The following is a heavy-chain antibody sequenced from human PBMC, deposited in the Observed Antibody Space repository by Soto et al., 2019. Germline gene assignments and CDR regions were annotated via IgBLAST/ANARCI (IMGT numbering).Heavy chain of an antibody. CDR1: GFDASVNC. D-gene: IGHD3-3*01. CDR3: AKDRPHTIFGVVMIRRSPLYGMDV. V-gene: IGHV3-53*01. J-gene: IGHJ6*02. CDR2: SNSGGNT. Sequence: GGSLRLSCAASGFDASVNCMTWVRQAPGKGLEWVSSSNSGGNTFYADSVRGRFTISRDNSKNTLYLQMNSLRAEDTAVYYCAKDRPHTIFGVVMIRRSPLYGMDVWGQGTTVTVSS.